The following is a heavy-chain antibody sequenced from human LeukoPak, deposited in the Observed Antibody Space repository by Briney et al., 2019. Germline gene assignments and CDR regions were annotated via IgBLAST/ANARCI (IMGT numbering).Heavy chain of an antibody. Sequence: GASVKVSCKASGYTFTANYMHWVRQAPGQGLEWMGWLNPNSGGISYAQRFQGRVTMTRDTSISTAYMELSRLRSDDTAVYYCARGNYFDTSGSWNWGQGTLVTVSS. D-gene: IGHD3-22*01. V-gene: IGHV1-2*02. CDR2: LNPNSGGI. J-gene: IGHJ4*02. CDR3: ARGNYFDTSGSWN. CDR1: GYTFTANY.